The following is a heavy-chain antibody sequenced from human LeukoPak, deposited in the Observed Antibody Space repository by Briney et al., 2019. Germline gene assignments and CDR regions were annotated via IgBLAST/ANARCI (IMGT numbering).Heavy chain of an antibody. CDR2: INPENGNT. CDR3: ARPTSRPSNYYHMDV. J-gene: IGHJ6*03. Sequence: ASVKVSCKASGYTLTNNDINWVRQATGQGLEWVGWINPENGNTGYAQKFQGRVIMTRSTAINTVYMELSSLTFEDTAIYFCARPTSRPSNYYHMDVWGKGTTVTVSS. D-gene: IGHD2-2*01. V-gene: IGHV1-8*01. CDR1: GYTLTNND.